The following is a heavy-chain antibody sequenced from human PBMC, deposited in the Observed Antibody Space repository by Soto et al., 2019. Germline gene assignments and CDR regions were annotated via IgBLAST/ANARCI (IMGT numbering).Heavy chain of an antibody. CDR2: IYYSGST. D-gene: IGHD1-7*01. Sequence: SETLSLTCTVSGGSLSSYYWSWIRQPPGKGLEWIGYIYYSGSTNYNPSLKSRVTISVDTSKNQFSLKLSSVTAADTAVYYCARDRNFAWFDPWGQGTLVTVSS. J-gene: IGHJ5*02. CDR3: ARDRNFAWFDP. V-gene: IGHV4-59*01. CDR1: GGSLSSYY.